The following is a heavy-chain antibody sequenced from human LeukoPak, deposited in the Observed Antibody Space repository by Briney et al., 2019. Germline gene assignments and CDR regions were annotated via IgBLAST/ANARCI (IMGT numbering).Heavy chain of an antibody. V-gene: IGHV3-7*01. D-gene: IGHD3-22*01. Sequence: GGSLRLPCAASGFTFSSYWMSWVRQAPGKGLGWVANIKQDGSEKYYVDSVKGRFTISRDNAKNSLYLQMNGLRAEDTAVYYCASLGHYYDSSGYSDAFDIWGQGTMVTVSS. CDR2: IKQDGSEK. CDR3: ASLGHYYDSSGYSDAFDI. J-gene: IGHJ3*02. CDR1: GFTFSSYW.